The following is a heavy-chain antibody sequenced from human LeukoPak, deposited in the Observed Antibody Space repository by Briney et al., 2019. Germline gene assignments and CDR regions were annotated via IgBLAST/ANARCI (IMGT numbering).Heavy chain of an antibody. CDR3: AGASYGSGSYPPYNWFDP. V-gene: IGHV5-10-1*01. CDR1: GYSFTSYW. D-gene: IGHD3-10*01. CDR2: IDPSDSYT. Sequence: GESLKISCKGSGYSFTSYWITWVRQMPGKGLEWMGRIDPSDSYTNYSPSFQGHVTISADKSISTAYLQWSSLKASDTAMYYCAGASYGSGSYPPYNWFDPWGQGTLVTVSS. J-gene: IGHJ5*02.